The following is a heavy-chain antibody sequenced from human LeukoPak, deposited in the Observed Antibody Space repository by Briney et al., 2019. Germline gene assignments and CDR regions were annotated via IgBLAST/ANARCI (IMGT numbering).Heavy chain of an antibody. V-gene: IGHV3-23*01. CDR3: AKELPVLYYYGSGSLDY. CDR1: GFTFSSYA. CDR2: ISGSGGST. D-gene: IGHD3-10*01. Sequence: GRSLRLSCAASGFTFSSYAMSWVRQAPGKGLEWVSAISGSGGSTYYADSVKGRFTISRDNSKNTLYLQMNSLRAEDTAVYYCAKELPVLYYYGSGSLDYWGQGTLVTASS. J-gene: IGHJ4*02.